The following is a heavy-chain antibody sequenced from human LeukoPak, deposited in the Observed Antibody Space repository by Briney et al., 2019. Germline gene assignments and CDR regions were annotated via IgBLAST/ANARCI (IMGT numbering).Heavy chain of an antibody. CDR1: GLTFSKSW. V-gene: IGHV3-7*05. CDR2: IKEDGGDK. D-gene: IGHD6-19*01. CDR3: ATWSNGWQFDY. J-gene: IGHJ4*02. Sequence: GGSLRLSCAASGLTFSKSWMTWVRQAPGKGLQWVAHIKEDGGDKYYVDSVKGRFTISRDNDKTSVYLQMDSLRAEDTAVYYCATWSNGWQFDYWSQGTLVSVSS.